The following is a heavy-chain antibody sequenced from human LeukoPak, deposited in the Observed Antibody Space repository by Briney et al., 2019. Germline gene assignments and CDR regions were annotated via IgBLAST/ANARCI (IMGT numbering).Heavy chain of an antibody. CDR1: GHSLAELA. Sequence: GASVKVSCKVSGHSLAELAMHWVRQAPGKGLEWVGGFDPEEGETFYAQEVLGRVNMTEDTSTDTAYMELSGLTSEDTAVYYCAILPLTVVTPLDVWGQGTTVTVSS. J-gene: IGHJ6*02. D-gene: IGHD4-23*01. CDR3: AILPLTVVTPLDV. CDR2: FDPEEGET. V-gene: IGHV1-24*01.